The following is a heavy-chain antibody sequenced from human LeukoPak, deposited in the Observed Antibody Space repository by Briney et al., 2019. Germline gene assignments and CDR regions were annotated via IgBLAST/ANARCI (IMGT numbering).Heavy chain of an antibody. CDR3: ARVGKYYYGSGSYYKRHNWFDP. Sequence: SETLSLTCAVYGGSFSGYYWSWIRQPPGKGLEWIGEINHSGSTNYNPSLKSRVTISVDTSKNQFSLKLSSVTAADTAVYYCARVGKYYYGSGSYYKRHNWFDPWGQGTLVTVSS. V-gene: IGHV4-34*01. CDR2: INHSGST. J-gene: IGHJ5*02. D-gene: IGHD3-10*01. CDR1: GGSFSGYY.